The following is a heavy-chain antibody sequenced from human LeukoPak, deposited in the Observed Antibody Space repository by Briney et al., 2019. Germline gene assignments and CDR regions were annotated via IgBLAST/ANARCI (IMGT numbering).Heavy chain of an antibody. CDR1: GYTFTSYA. D-gene: IGHD1-26*01. J-gene: IGHJ4*02. Sequence: ASVKVSCKASGYTFTSYAMHWVRQAPGQRLEWMGWINAGNGNTKYSQKFQGRVTITRDTSASTAYMELSSLRSEDTAVYYRARAQARCVGATCKNYDYWGQGTLVTVSS. V-gene: IGHV1-3*01. CDR2: INAGNGNT. CDR3: ARAQARCVGATCKNYDY.